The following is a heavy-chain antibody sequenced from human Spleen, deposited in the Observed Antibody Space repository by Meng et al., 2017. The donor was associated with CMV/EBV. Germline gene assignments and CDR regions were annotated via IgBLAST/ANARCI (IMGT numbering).Heavy chain of an antibody. CDR1: GGTFSSYS. CDR2: IIPIFGTA. Sequence: SVKVSCKASGGTFSSYSISWVRHAPGQGLEWMGGIIPIFGTANYAQKFQGRVTITTDESTSTAYMKLSSLRSEDTAVYYCASNEYSSSSGVGYYYYGMDVWGQGTTVTVSS. J-gene: IGHJ6*02. V-gene: IGHV1-69*05. D-gene: IGHD6-6*01. CDR3: ASNEYSSSSGVGYYYYGMDV.